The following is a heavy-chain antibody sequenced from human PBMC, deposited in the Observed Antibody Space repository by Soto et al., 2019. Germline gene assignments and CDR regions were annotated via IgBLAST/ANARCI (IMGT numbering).Heavy chain of an antibody. CDR2: ISSSSDST. CDR1: GFRFSEHS. Sequence: LVESGGGLVYPGGSLTLSCVGSGFRFSEHSMNWVRQAPGKGLQWVSYISSSSDSTYYADSVKGRFTVSRDNAKNALLLQMNSLRDDDTATYYCARLPKGSLVTAWGQAVRVTVSS. V-gene: IGHV3-48*02. D-gene: IGHD2-21*02. J-gene: IGHJ4*02. CDR3: ARLPKGSLVTA.